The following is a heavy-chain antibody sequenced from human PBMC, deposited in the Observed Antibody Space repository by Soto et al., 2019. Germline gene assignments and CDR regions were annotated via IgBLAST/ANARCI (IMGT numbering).Heavy chain of an antibody. Sequence: PGGSLRLSCAPSGFTFSNYGMHWVRQAPGKGLEWVAVTRHDGTNKYYADSVKGRFTISRDNSKNTVHLQMNSLTGEDTAVYYCARDLSGPLDYWGQGTLVTVSS. V-gene: IGHV3-33*01. CDR1: GFTFSNYG. CDR2: TRHDGTNK. CDR3: ARDLSGPLDY. J-gene: IGHJ4*02.